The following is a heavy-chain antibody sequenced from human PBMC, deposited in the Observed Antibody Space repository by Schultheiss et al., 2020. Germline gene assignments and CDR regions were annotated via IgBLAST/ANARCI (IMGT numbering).Heavy chain of an antibody. CDR3: ARVRAMVRGVPSYYGMDV. CDR1: GYSFTSYW. Sequence: GESLKISCKGSGYSFTSYWIGWVRQMPGKGLEWMGIIYPGDSDTRYSPSFQGQVTISVDKSISTAYLQWSSLKASDTAMYYCARVRAMVRGVPSYYGMDVWGQGTTVTVSS. J-gene: IGHJ6*02. D-gene: IGHD3-10*01. V-gene: IGHV5-51*01. CDR2: IYPGDSDT.